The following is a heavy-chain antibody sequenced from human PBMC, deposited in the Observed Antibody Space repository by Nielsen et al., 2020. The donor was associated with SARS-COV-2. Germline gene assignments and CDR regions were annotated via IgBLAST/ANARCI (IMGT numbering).Heavy chain of an antibody. CDR3: ASGSGSYSTLYYYGMDV. CDR1: GFTFRSYG. Sequence: GESLKISCAASGFTFRSYGMHWVRQAPGKGLEWVAVIWYDGSNKYYADSVKGRFTISRDNSKNTLYPQMNSLRAEDTAVNYCASGSGSYSTLYYYGMDVWGQGTTVTVSS. V-gene: IGHV3-33*01. J-gene: IGHJ6*02. CDR2: IWYDGSNK. D-gene: IGHD1-26*01.